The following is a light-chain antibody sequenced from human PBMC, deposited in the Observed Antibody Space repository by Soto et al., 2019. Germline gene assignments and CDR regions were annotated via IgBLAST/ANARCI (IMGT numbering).Light chain of an antibody. CDR2: SDN. CDR3: ASWDDSLNGLV. CDR1: ISSIGSNT. V-gene: IGLV1-44*01. Sequence: QLVLTQPPSASGTPGQRVTISCSGGISSIGSNTVDWYRQLPGTAPKLLIYSDNQRPSGVPDRFSGSRSGTSASLAISGLHSEDEADYYCASWDDSLNGLVFGGGTKLTVL. J-gene: IGLJ3*02.